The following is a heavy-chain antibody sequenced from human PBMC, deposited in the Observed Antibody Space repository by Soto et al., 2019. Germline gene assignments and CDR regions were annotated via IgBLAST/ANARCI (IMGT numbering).Heavy chain of an antibody. CDR2: ISSSGSTI. V-gene: IGHV3-48*03. CDR1: GFTFSSYE. CDR3: ARDNAAMVLAPHYYYYGMDV. J-gene: IGHJ6*02. Sequence: VGSLRFSCAASGFTFSSYEMNWVRQAPGKGLEWVSYISSSGSTIYYADSVKGRFTISRDNAKNSLYLQMNSLRAEDTAVYYCARDNAAMVLAPHYYYYGMDVWGQGTTVTVSS. D-gene: IGHD5-18*01.